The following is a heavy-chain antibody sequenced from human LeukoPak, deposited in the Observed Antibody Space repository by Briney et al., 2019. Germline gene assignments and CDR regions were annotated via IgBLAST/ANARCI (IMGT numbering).Heavy chain of an antibody. CDR1: GYTFTNCH. J-gene: IGHJ5*02. V-gene: IGHV1-46*01. CDR2: INPSSGST. Sequence: GASVKVSCKASGYTFTNCHMHWVRQAPGQGLEWMGIINPSSGSTSYAQKFQGRVTMTRDTSTSTVYMELSSLRSEDTAVYYCARDPCSGGSCYNWFDPWGQGTLVTVSP. CDR3: ARDPCSGGSCYNWFDP. D-gene: IGHD2-15*01.